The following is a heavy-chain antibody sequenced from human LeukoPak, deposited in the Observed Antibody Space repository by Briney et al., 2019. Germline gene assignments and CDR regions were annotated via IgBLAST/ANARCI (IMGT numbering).Heavy chain of an antibody. CDR1: GGSFSGYY. CDR2: INHSGST. J-gene: IGHJ4*02. CDR3: ARGQYSSSPVFDF. Sequence: SETLSLTCAVYGGSFSGYYWSWIRQPPGKRLEWIGEINHSGSTKYNPSLKSRVTISEDTSKHQFSLKLSSVTAADTAVYYCARGQYSSSPVFDFWGQGTLVTVSS. V-gene: IGHV4-34*01. D-gene: IGHD6-6*01.